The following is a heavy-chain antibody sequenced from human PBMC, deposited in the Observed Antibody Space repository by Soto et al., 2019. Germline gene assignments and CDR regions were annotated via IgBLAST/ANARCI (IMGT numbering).Heavy chain of an antibody. D-gene: IGHD3-3*01. V-gene: IGHV1-69*13. J-gene: IGHJ5*02. CDR1: GGTFSSYA. Sequence: SVKVSCKTSGGTFSSYAISWVRQAPGQGLEWMGGIIPIFGTANYAQKFQGRVTITADESASTAYMELSSLRSEDTAVYYCARTLKLYYDFWSGPSGGWFDPWGQGTLVTVSS. CDR3: ARTLKLYYDFWSGPSGGWFDP. CDR2: IIPIFGTA.